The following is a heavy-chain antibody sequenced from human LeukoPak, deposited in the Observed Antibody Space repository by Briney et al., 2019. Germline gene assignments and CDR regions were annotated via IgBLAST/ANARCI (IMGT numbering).Heavy chain of an antibody. CDR2: TYYRSSWYF. V-gene: IGHV6-1*01. J-gene: IGHJ5*02. CDR1: GDSVSSNIAA. D-gene: IGHD6-13*01. CDR3: TRDLGAAPTRPRFGP. Sequence: SQTLSLTCAISGDSVSSNIAAWNWIRHSPSRGLEWLGRTYYRSSWYFDYAVSVKSRITINPDTSKNQFSLQLYSLTPDDTAVYYCTRDLGAAPTRPRFGPWGQGTLVTVSS.